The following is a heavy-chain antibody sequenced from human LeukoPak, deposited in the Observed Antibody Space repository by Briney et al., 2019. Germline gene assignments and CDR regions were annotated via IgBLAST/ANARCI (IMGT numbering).Heavy chain of an antibody. V-gene: IGHV3-30*02. D-gene: IGHD6-13*01. CDR1: GFTFSSYG. CDR3: ARDHSSSRTPFDY. CDR2: IHHDGSNK. J-gene: IGHJ4*02. Sequence: GGSLRLSCAASGFTFSSYGMHWVRQAPGKGLDWVAFIHHDGSNKYYADSVRGRFTISRDNFKNTLYLQMNSLRAEDTALYYCARDHSSSRTPFDYWGQGTLVTVSS.